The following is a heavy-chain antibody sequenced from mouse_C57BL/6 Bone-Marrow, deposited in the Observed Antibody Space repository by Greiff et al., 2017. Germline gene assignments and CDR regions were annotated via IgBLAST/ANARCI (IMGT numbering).Heavy chain of an antibody. V-gene: IGHV14-3*01. CDR1: GFNIKNTY. Sequence: VQLQQSVAELVRPGASVKLSCTASGFNIKNTYMPWVKQRPEQGLEWIGRIDPANGNTKYAPKFQGKATITADTSSNTAYLQLSSLTSEDTAIYYCARGGRDYWGQGTTLTVSS. J-gene: IGHJ2*01. CDR3: ARGGRDY. CDR2: IDPANGNT.